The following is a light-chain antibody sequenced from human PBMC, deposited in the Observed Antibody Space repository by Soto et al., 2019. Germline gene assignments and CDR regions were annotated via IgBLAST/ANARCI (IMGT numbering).Light chain of an antibody. CDR2: DVS. CDR1: SSDVGGYNY. J-gene: IGLJ2*01. CDR3: SSYTSSSTPL. Sequence: QSALTQPASVSGSPGQSITISCTGTSSDVGGYNYVSWYQQHPGKAPKLMTYDVSNRPSGVSNRFSGSKSGNTASLTISGLQAEDEADYYCSSYTSSSTPLFGGGTQLTVL. V-gene: IGLV2-14*01.